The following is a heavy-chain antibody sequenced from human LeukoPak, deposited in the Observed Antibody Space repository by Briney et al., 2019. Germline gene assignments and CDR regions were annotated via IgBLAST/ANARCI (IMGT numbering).Heavy chain of an antibody. CDR3: ASLEYSSAYFDS. CDR1: RFTFSSYS. V-gene: IGHV3-21*01. CDR2: ISSGGGYI. Sequence: GGSLRLSCAASRFTFSSYSMHWVRQAPGKGLEWVSSISSGGGYIYYADSVKGRFTISRDNAENSLSLQRNSLRAEDTAVYYCASLEYSSAYFDSWGQGALVTVSS. D-gene: IGHD6-6*01. J-gene: IGHJ4*02.